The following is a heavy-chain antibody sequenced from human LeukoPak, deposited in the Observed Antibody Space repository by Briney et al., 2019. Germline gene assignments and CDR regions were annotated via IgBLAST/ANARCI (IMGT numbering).Heavy chain of an antibody. J-gene: IGHJ5*02. D-gene: IGHD3-10*01. CDR1: GFTFSDYG. CDR3: AKFKSAGGFDP. V-gene: IGHV3-30*18. Sequence: QTGGSLRLSCAASGFTFSDYGMHWVRQAPGKGLEWVAVMSYEGTNKYYADSVKGRFTISRDNSKNTLYLQMNSLRAEDTAVYYCAKFKSAGGFDPWGQGTLVTVSS. CDR2: MSYEGTNK.